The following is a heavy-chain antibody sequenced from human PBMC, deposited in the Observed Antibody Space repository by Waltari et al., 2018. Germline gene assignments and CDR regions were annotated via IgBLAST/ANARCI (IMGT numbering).Heavy chain of an antibody. CDR1: GFTFNTYA. CDR2: IRNDGTNE. D-gene: IGHD3-9*01. Sequence: QVQLEESGGGVVQTGGSLRVACSASGFTFNTYAMHWVRQAPGKGRRWVAFIRNDGTNEYAADSVECRFTISRDNCKNSLYLQMNNLRAEETAVYYCAKDGRGRYFDEFIYMDVWGKGTTVTVSS. CDR3: AKDGRGRYFDEFIYMDV. V-gene: IGHV3-30*02. J-gene: IGHJ6*03.